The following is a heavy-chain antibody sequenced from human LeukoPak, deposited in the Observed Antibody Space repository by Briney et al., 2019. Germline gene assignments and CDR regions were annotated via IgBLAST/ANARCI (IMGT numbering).Heavy chain of an antibody. CDR2: MNPNSGNT. D-gene: IGHD6-13*01. Sequence: ASVKVSCKASGYTFTSYDINWVRQATGQGLEWMGWMNPNSGNTGYAQKFQGRVTMTRNTSISTAYMELSSLRSEDTAVYYCARTSAAVRGYYMDVWGKGTTVTISS. J-gene: IGHJ6*03. V-gene: IGHV1-8*01. CDR1: GYTFTSYD. CDR3: ARTSAAVRGYYMDV.